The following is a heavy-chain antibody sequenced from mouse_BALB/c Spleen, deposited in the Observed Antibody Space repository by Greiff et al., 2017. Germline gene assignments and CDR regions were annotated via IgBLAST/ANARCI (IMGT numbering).Heavy chain of an antibody. J-gene: IGHJ3*01. D-gene: IGHD1-1*01. CDR2: ISSGGST. V-gene: IGHV5-6-5*01. CDR1: GFTFSSYA. CDR3: ARKGTLLLRSSAWFAY. Sequence: EVQLVESGGGLVKPGGSLKLSCAASGFTFSSYAMSWVSQTPEKRLEWVASISSGGSTYYPDSVKGRFTISRDNARNILYLQMRSLRSADTAMYYCARKGTLLLRSSAWFAYWGQGTLVTVSA.